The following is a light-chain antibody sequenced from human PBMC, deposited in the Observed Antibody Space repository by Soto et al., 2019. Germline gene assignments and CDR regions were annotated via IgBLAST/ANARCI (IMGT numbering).Light chain of an antibody. CDR2: GAS. J-gene: IGKJ5*01. Sequence: EIVLTQSPGTLSLSPGERATLSCRASQSVSSSYLAWYQQKPGQAPRLLIYGASSRATGIPDRFSGSGSGTDFTLTISRLEPEYFAVYYCQQYGSSPPITFGQVTRLEIK. V-gene: IGKV3-20*01. CDR3: QQYGSSPPIT. CDR1: QSVSSSY.